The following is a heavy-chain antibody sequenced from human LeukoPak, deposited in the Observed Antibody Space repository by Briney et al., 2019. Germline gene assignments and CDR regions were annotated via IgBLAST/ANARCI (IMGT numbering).Heavy chain of an antibody. V-gene: IGHV5-51*01. CDR3: ARRLTMVRGVIYYFDY. D-gene: IGHD3-10*01. J-gene: IGHJ4*02. Sequence: RGESLKISCKGSGYSFTSYWIGWVRQMPGKGLEWMGIIYPGDSDTRYSPSFQGQVTISADKSISTAYLQWSSLKASDTAMYYCARRLTMVRGVIYYFDYWGQGTLVTVSS. CDR1: GYSFTSYW. CDR2: IYPGDSDT.